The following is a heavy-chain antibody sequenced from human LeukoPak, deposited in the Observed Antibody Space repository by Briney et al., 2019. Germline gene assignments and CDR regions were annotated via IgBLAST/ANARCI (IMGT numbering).Heavy chain of an antibody. J-gene: IGHJ2*01. V-gene: IGHV4-39*01. CDR2: IYYSGST. Sequence: SETLSLTCTVSGGSISSSSYYWGWIRQPPGKGLEWIGSIYYSGSTYYNPSLKSRVTISVDTSKNQFSLKLSSVTAADTAVYYCARYEYWYFDLWGRGTLVTVSS. CDR1: GGSISSSSYY. CDR3: ARYEYWYFDL. D-gene: IGHD3-3*01.